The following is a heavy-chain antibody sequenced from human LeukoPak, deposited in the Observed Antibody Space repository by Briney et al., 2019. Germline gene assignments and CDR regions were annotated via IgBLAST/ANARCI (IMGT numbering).Heavy chain of an antibody. V-gene: IGHV4-38-2*01. J-gene: IGHJ4*02. CDR3: ARGIVDMATSFGY. CDR2: IYTSGST. CDR1: GNSIGSGYY. D-gene: IGHD1-26*01. Sequence: PSETLSLTCAVSGNSIGSGYYWGWIRQSPGKGLEWIGSIYTSGSTNYNPSLRSRVTISVDTSKNQFSLKLTSVTAADTAVYYCARGIVDMATSFGYWGQGTLVTVSS.